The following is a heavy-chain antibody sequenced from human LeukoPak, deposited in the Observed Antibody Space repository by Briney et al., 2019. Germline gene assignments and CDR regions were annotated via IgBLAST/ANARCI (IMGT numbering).Heavy chain of an antibody. Sequence: SETLSLTXAVYGGSLSAYYWTSIRQSPGKGLEWLGEINHSGSTNYNPSLKSRVTISVDTSKNQFSLKLSSVTAADTAVYYCARKPTYYYDSSGYYHRLNAFDIWGQGTMVTVSS. CDR1: GGSLSAYY. CDR2: INHSGST. CDR3: ARKPTYYYDSSGYYHRLNAFDI. V-gene: IGHV4-34*01. D-gene: IGHD3-22*01. J-gene: IGHJ3*02.